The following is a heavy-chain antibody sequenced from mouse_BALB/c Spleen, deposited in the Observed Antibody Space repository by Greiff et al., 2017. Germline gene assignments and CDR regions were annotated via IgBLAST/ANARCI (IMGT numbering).Heavy chain of an antibody. CDR1: GYTFTSYT. D-gene: IGHD2-1*01. CDR2: INPSSGYT. Sequence: QVQLQQSAAELARPGASVKMSCKASGYTFTSYTMHWVKQRPGQGLEWIGYINPSSGYTEYNQKFKDKTTLTADKSSSTAYMQLSSLTSEDSAVYYCARERGNYVAWFAYWGQGTLVTVSA. V-gene: IGHV1-4*02. J-gene: IGHJ3*01. CDR3: ARERGNYVAWFAY.